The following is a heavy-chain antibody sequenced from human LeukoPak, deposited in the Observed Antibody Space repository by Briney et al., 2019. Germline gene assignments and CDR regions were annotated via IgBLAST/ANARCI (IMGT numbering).Heavy chain of an antibody. CDR2: IYYSGTT. CDR3: ATYCSSNRCYFDY. D-gene: IGHD2-2*01. CDR1: GGSISSYC. J-gene: IGHJ4*02. V-gene: IGHV4-59*08. Sequence: SETLSLTCTVSGGSISSYCWSWIRQPPGKGLEWIGYIYYSGTTSYNPSLKSRVTISVDTSKNQFSLKLTSVTAADTAVYYCATYCSSNRCYFDYWGQGTRVTVSS.